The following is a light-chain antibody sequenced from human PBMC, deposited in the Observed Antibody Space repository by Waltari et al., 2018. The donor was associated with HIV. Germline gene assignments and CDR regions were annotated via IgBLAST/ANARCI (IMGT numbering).Light chain of an antibody. J-gene: IGLJ1*01. CDR2: HVD. V-gene: IGLV2-14*03. CDR3: TSYTATTTYV. Sequence: QSALTQPAPVSGSPGQSLTISCTGTSSHVGHYNYVSWYQQLPDRAPKLMIYHVDIRPSGVSVRFSGSKSGNTASLTISGLQPEDEADYYCTSYTATTTYVFGTGTKVTVL. CDR1: SSHVGHYNY.